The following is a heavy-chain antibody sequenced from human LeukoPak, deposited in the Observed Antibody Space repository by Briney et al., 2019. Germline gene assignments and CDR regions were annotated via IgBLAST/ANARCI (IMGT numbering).Heavy chain of an antibody. V-gene: IGHV4-38-2*02. CDR1: DYSISIGYY. CDR3: ARDGNYEGLFDP. Sequence: SETLSLTCTVSDYSISIGYYLGWIRQPPGEGLEWIVSIYHTGSTFYNPSLKSRVTISADPSKNQFSLKLSSVTAADTAVYYCARDGNYEGLFDPWGQGTLVTVSS. CDR2: IYHTGST. J-gene: IGHJ5*02. D-gene: IGHD1-7*01.